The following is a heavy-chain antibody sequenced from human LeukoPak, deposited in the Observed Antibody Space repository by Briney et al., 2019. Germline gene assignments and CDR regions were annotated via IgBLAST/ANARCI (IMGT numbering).Heavy chain of an antibody. CDR2: INPSGGST. V-gene: IGHV1-46*01. CDR3: ARGPYSSGWSHRVLNYYYMDV. Sequence: GASVKVSCKASGYTFTSYYMHWVRQAPGQGLEWMGIINPSGGSTSYAQKFQVRVTITANKSTSTAYMELSSLRSEDTAVYYCARGPYSSGWSHRVLNYYYMDVWGKGTTVTVSS. CDR1: GYTFTSYY. J-gene: IGHJ6*03. D-gene: IGHD6-19*01.